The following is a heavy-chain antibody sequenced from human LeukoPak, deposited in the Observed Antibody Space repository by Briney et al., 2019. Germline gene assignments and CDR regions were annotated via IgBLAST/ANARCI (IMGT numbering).Heavy chain of an antibody. Sequence: GGSLRLSCAATGFTFSSYAMGWVRQAPGKGLEWVSAIDKNGVTTYYADSVRGRFTISRDNSKNTLYLQMNSLRAEDTAVYYCARVNGAAAGEYYYYYGMDVWGQGTTVTVSS. J-gene: IGHJ6*02. CDR3: ARVNGAAAGEYYYYYGMDV. CDR2: IDKNGVTT. D-gene: IGHD6-13*01. V-gene: IGHV3-23*01. CDR1: GFTFSSYA.